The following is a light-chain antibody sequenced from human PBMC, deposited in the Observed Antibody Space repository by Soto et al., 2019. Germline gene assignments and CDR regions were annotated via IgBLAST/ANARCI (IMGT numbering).Light chain of an antibody. J-gene: IGKJ1*01. Sequence: DIQMTQSPSTLSASVGDRVTITCRASQSISSWLAWYQQKPGKDPKLLIYDASSLESGVPSRFSGSGSGTEFTLTISSLQPDDVATYYCQQYNSYSTWTFGQGTKVEIK. CDR3: QQYNSYSTWT. V-gene: IGKV1-5*01. CDR1: QSISSW. CDR2: DAS.